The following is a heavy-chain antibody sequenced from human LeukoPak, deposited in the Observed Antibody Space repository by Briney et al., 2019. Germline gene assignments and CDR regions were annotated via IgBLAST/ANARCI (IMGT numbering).Heavy chain of an antibody. CDR2: IWYDGTNK. Sequence: GGSLTLSCAASGFTFNNYGMDWVRHAPGKELEWVALIWYDGTNKYYGDSVKGRFTISRDNSKNTLYLQMNSLRAEDTAVYYCARGRFGELSVATFDIWGQGTMVTVSS. CDR3: ARGRFGELSVATFDI. CDR1: GFTFNNYG. J-gene: IGHJ3*02. V-gene: IGHV3-33*01. D-gene: IGHD3-10*01.